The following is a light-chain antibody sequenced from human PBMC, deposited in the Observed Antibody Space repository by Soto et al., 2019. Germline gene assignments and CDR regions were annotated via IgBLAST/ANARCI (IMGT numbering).Light chain of an antibody. CDR1: SSDVGGYNY. Sequence: QSALAQPPSASGSPGQSVAISCTGTSSDVGGYNYVSWYQQHPGKAPKLMIYEVNKRPSGVPDRFSGSKSGNTASLTVSGLQAEDEADYYCSSYAGSSNVLGTGTKVTGL. CDR3: SSYAGSSNV. J-gene: IGLJ1*01. V-gene: IGLV2-8*01. CDR2: EVN.